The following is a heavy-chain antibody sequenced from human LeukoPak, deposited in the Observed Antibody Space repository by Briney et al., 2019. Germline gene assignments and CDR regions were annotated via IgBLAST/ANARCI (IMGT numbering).Heavy chain of an antibody. CDR3: ARDDHNSGVDN. V-gene: IGHV3-33*01. D-gene: IGHD3-10*01. J-gene: IGHJ4*02. Sequence: GRSLRLSCAASGFTFSSYGMHWVRQAPGKGLEWVAVIWYDGSNKYYADSVKGRFTISRDNSKNTLYLQMNSLRAEDTAVYYCARDDHNSGVDNWGQGTLVTVAS. CDR1: GFTFSSYG. CDR2: IWYDGSNK.